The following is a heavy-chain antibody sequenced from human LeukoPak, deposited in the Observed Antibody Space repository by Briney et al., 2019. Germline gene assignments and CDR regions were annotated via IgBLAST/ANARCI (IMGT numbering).Heavy chain of an antibody. J-gene: IGHJ4*02. CDR1: GFTFSIYG. CDR2: ISYDGSNK. CDR3: AKSPRGIVGATFDY. D-gene: IGHD1-26*01. V-gene: IGHV3-30*18. Sequence: GGSLRLSCAASGFTFSIYGMHWVRQAPGEGLEWVAVISYDGSNKYYADSVKGRFTISRDNSKNTLYLQMNSLRAEDTAVYYCAKSPRGIVGATFDYWGQGTLVTVSS.